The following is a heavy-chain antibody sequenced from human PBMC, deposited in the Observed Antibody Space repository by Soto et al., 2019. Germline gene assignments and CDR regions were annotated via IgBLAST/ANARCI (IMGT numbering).Heavy chain of an antibody. Sequence: GGSLRLSCAASGFTFSDYSMNWVRQAPGKGLEWVSYISSSSGTIYYADSVKGRFTISRDNAKNSLYLQMNSLRAEDTAVYYCARFFRYCTNGVCYRGIDYWGQGTLVTVSS. CDR1: GFTFSDYS. J-gene: IGHJ4*02. CDR3: ARFFRYCTNGVCYRGIDY. CDR2: ISSSSGTI. D-gene: IGHD2-8*01. V-gene: IGHV3-48*01.